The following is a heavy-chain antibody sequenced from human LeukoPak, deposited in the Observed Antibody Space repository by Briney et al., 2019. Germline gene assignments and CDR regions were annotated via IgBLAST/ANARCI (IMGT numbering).Heavy chain of an antibody. CDR1: GFTFDDYA. V-gene: IGHV3-9*01. CDR3: AKGYCSGGSCSPGLFDY. D-gene: IGHD2-15*01. J-gene: IGHJ4*02. Sequence: GGSLRLSCAASGFTFDDYAMHGVRHAPGKGLEWVSGISWNSGSIGYADSVKGRLAISRDNAKNSLYLQMNSLRAEDTALYYCAKGYCSGGSCSPGLFDYWGQGTLVTVSS. CDR2: ISWNSGSI.